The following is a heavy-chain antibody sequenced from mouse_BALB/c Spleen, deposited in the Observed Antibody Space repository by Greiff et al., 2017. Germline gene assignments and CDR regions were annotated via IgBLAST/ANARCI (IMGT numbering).Heavy chain of an antibody. CDR2: IWSGGST. J-gene: IGHJ4*01. V-gene: IGHV2-2*02. CDR3: ARKWGNNYYAMDY. D-gene: IGHD2-1*01. Sequence: VKLMESGPGLVQPSQSLSITCTVSGFSLTSYGVHWVRQSPGKGLEWLGVIWSGGSTDYNAAFISRLSISKDNSKSQVFFKMNSLQANDTAIYYCARKWGNNYYAMDYWGQGTSVTVSS. CDR1: GFSLTSYG.